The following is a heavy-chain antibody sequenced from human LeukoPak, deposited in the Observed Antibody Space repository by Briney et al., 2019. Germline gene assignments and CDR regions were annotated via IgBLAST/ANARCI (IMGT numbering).Heavy chain of an antibody. CDR2: ITSDGSDT. V-gene: IGHV3-74*03. J-gene: IGHJ6*02. CDR1: GFTFSSYW. D-gene: IGHD2-21*02. Sequence: GGSLRLSCAASGFTFSSYWMYWVRQVPGKGLVWVSRITSDGSDTTYADSVKGRFTISRDNAKNTLYLQMNSLRVEDTAVYYCVHCGGDCYPCCGMDGWGQGTTVTVSS. CDR3: VHCGGDCYPCCGMDG.